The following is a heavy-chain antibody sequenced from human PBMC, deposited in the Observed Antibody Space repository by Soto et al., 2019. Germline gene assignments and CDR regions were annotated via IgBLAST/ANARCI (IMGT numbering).Heavy chain of an antibody. D-gene: IGHD1-7*01. Sequence: SGGSLRLSCAASGFTFSNYAMSWVRQAPGKGLEWVSAISGSGGSTYYADSVKGRFSISRDNSKNTLYLRMNSLRAEDTAVFYCAKDRAIRPGTDFDYWGQGTLVTVSS. V-gene: IGHV3-23*01. CDR3: AKDRAIRPGTDFDY. CDR2: ISGSGGST. J-gene: IGHJ4*02. CDR1: GFTFSNYA.